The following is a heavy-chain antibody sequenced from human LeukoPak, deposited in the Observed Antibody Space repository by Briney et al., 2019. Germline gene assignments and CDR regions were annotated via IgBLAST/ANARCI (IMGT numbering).Heavy chain of an antibody. CDR3: ARAADSGFSHYYMDV. Sequence: GGSLRLSCAASGFTFYDYGMSWVRQAPGKGLEWVSGINWNGGSTGYADSVKGRFTISRDNDKNSLYLQMNSLRAEDTALYYCARAADSGFSHYYMDVWGKGTTVTVSS. CDR1: GFTFYDYG. J-gene: IGHJ6*03. V-gene: IGHV3-20*04. CDR2: INWNGGST. D-gene: IGHD3-9*01.